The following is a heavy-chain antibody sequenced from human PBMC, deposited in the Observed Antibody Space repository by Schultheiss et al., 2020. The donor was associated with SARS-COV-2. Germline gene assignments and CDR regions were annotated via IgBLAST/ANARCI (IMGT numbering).Heavy chain of an antibody. CDR1: GGSFSGYY. CDR3: AREIVIVGATTRAFDI. D-gene: IGHD1-26*01. J-gene: IGHJ3*02. CDR2: IYYSGST. Sequence: SETLSLTCAVYGGSFSGYYWSWIRQPPGKGLEWIGYIYYSGSTYYNPSLKSRVTMSVDTSKYQFSLKLSSVTAADTAVYYCAREIVIVGATTRAFDIWGQGTMVTVSS. V-gene: IGHV4-59*12.